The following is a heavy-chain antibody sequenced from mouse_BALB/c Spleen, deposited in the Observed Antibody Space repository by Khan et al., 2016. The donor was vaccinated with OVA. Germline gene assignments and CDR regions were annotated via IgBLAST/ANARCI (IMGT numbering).Heavy chain of an antibody. CDR2: IWGDGST. D-gene: IGHD1-1*01. J-gene: IGHJ3*01. V-gene: IGHV2-6-7*01. CDR3: ARDLYCYGRGLPY. Sequence: VQLQESGPGLVAPSQSLSITCTVSGFSLTGYGVNWVRQPPGKGLEWLGMIWGDGSTDYNSALKSRLSISKANSKSHVFLKMSGLQTDDTASYYGARDLYCYGRGLPYWGQGTLVTGSA. CDR1: GFSLTGYG.